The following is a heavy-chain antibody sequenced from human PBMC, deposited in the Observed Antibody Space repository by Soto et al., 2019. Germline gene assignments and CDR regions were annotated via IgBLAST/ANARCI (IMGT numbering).Heavy chain of an antibody. CDR2: IYPGDSDT. CDR1: GYNFTNYW. D-gene: IGHD6-19*01. J-gene: IGHJ6*02. V-gene: IGHV5-51*01. CDR3: ARSRRGAYSSGWYSLSGYYNYGIDV. Sequence: GESLKISCKGSGYNFTNYWIGWVRQMPGRGPEWMGIIYPGDSDTRYSPSFRGQVTISADKSISTAYLQWTSLKASDTAMYYCARSRRGAYSSGWYSLSGYYNYGIDVWGQGTTVTVSS.